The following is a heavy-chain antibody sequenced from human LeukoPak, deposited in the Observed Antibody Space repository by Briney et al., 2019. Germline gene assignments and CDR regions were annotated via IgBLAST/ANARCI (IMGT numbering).Heavy chain of an antibody. V-gene: IGHV4-34*01. CDR1: GGSFSGYY. D-gene: IGHD2-21*02. Sequence: PSETLSLTCAVYGGSFSGYYWSWIRQPPGKGLEWIGEINHSGSTNYNPSLKSRVTISVDTSKNQFSLKLSSVTAADTAVYYCARIGLGYCGGDCYLRDAFDIWGQGTMVTVSS. J-gene: IGHJ3*02. CDR2: INHSGST. CDR3: ARIGLGYCGGDCYLRDAFDI.